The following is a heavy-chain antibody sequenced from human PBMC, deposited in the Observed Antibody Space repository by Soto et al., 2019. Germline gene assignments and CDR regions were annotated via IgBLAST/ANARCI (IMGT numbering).Heavy chain of an antibody. Sequence: SETLSLTCAVYGGSFSGYYWSWIRQPPGKGLEWIGEINHSGSTNYNPSLKSRVTISVDTSKNQFSLKLSSVTAADTAVYYCARGRGGPTYYYGSGPWYWGQGTLVTVSS. J-gene: IGHJ4*02. CDR3: ARGRGGPTYYYGSGPWY. V-gene: IGHV4-34*01. D-gene: IGHD3-10*01. CDR1: GGSFSGYY. CDR2: INHSGST.